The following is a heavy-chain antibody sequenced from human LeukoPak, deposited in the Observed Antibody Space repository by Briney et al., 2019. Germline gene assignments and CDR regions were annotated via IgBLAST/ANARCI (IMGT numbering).Heavy chain of an antibody. V-gene: IGHV3-23*01. D-gene: IGHD1-1*01. CDR3: AKSLFTSATGTGRAFHI. CDR1: GFTFSSYA. Sequence: PGGSLRLSCAASGFTFSSYAMSWVRQAPGKGLEWVSAISGSGGSTYYADSVKGRFTISRDNSKNTLYLQMNSLRAEDTAVYYCAKSLFTSATGTGRAFHIWGQGTRATVSS. CDR2: ISGSGGST. J-gene: IGHJ3*02.